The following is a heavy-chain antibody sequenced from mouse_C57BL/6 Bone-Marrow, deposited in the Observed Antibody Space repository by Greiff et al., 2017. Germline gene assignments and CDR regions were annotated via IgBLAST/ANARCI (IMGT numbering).Heavy chain of an antibody. V-gene: IGHV8-12*01. Sequence: QVTLKVSGPGILQSSQTLSLTCSFSGFSLSTSGMGVSWIRQPSGKGLEWLAHIYWDDDKRYNPSLKSRLTISKDTSRNQVFLKITSVDTADTATYYCARRVFITTVVATSDWYFDVWGTGTTVTVSS. CDR3: ARRVFITTVVATSDWYFDV. CDR1: GFSLSTSGMG. D-gene: IGHD1-1*01. CDR2: IYWDDDK. J-gene: IGHJ1*03.